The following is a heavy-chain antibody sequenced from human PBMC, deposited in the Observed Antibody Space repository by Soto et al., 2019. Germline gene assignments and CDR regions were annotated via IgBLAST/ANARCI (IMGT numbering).Heavy chain of an antibody. D-gene: IGHD3-10*01. Sequence: HPGGSRRLSCAASGFTFSSYAMHWVRQAPGKGLEWVAVISYDGSNKYYADSVKGRFTISRDNSKNTLYLQMNSLRAEDTAVYYCARDSALWFGELLYYYYGMDVWGQGTTVTVSS. J-gene: IGHJ6*02. V-gene: IGHV3-30-3*01. CDR2: ISYDGSNK. CDR3: ARDSALWFGELLYYYYGMDV. CDR1: GFTFSSYA.